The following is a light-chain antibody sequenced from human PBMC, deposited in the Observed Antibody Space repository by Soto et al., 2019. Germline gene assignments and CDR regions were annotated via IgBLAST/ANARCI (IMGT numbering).Light chain of an antibody. CDR1: QTVSSNY. V-gene: IGKV3-20*01. CDR3: QQYTGPPKT. Sequence: LTQAPDTLALSPGERATLSCRASQTVSSNYLAWCQQRPGQAPRLLIYGASTRAAGIPDRFSGSGSGTDFTLTITRLEPEDSAVYFCQQYTGPPKTLGQGTRLEI. CDR2: GAS. J-gene: IGKJ5*01.